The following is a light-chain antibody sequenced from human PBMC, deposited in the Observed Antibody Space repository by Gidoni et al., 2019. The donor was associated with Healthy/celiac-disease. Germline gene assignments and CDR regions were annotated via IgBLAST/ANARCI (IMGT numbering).Light chain of an antibody. CDR2: AAS. CDR3: QQSYSTPQT. CDR1: QSISSY. Sequence: IQMTQSPSSLSASVGDRVTITCRASQSISSYLNWYQQKPGKAPKLLIYAASSLQSGVPSRFSGSGAGTDFTLTISSLQPEDCATYYCQQSYSTPQTFGQGTKVEIK. J-gene: IGKJ1*01. V-gene: IGKV1-39*01.